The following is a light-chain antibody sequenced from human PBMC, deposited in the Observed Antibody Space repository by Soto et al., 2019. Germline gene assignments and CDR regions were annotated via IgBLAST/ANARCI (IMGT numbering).Light chain of an antibody. J-gene: IGLJ1*01. CDR3: SSYTSSNPLPYF. CDR1: SSDVGGYNY. V-gene: IGLV2-14*01. CDR2: DVS. Sequence: QSALTQPASVSGSPGQSITISCTGTSSDVGGYNYVSWYQQHPGKAPKLMIYDVSNRPSGVSNRLSGSKSGNTASLTISGPQAGDEADFFCSSYTSSNPLPYFFGTGPKVT.